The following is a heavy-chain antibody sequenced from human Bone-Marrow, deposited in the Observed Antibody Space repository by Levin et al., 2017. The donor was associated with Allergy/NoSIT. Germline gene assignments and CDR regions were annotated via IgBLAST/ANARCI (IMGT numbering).Heavy chain of an antibody. CDR2: ITSGGDT. CDR1: GFTFSSYA. D-gene: IGHD6-25*01. V-gene: IGHV3-23*01. Sequence: PGGSLRLSCAASGFTFSSYAMSWVRQAPGKGLEWVSAITSGGDTDFADSVKGRFIISRDNSKNTVYLQMNSLRAEDTAVYFCAKEDSGSPRVDFDYWGQGTLVTVAS. J-gene: IGHJ4*02. CDR3: AKEDSGSPRVDFDY.